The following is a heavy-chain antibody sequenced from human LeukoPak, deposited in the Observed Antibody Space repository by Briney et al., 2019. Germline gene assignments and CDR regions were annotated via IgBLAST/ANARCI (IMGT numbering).Heavy chain of an antibody. J-gene: IGHJ4*02. Sequence: SETLSLTCAVYGGSFSGYYWSWIRQPPGKGLEWVGEINHSGSTNYNPSLKSRVTISVDTSKNQFSLKLSSVTAADTAVYYCARGTLRRARRGFDYWGQGTLVTVSS. CDR2: INHSGST. CDR1: GGSFSGYY. V-gene: IGHV4-34*01. CDR3: ARGTLRRARRGFDY. D-gene: IGHD5/OR15-5a*01.